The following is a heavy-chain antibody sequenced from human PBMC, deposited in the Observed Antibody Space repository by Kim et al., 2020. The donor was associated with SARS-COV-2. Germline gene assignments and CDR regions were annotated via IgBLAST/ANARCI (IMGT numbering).Heavy chain of an antibody. Sequence: SETLSLTCTVSGGSISSSSYYWGWIRQPPGKGLEWIGSIYYSGSTYYNPSLKSRVTISVDTSKNQFSLKLSSVTAADTAVYYCASELGDKYGMDVWGQGTTVTVSS. CDR1: GGSISSSSYY. J-gene: IGHJ6*02. V-gene: IGHV4-39*01. CDR2: IYYSGST. D-gene: IGHD2-21*01. CDR3: ASELGDKYGMDV.